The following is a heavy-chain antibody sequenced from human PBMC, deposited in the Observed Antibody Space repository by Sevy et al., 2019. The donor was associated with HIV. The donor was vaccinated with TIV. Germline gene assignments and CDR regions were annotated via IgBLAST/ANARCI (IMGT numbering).Heavy chain of an antibody. D-gene: IGHD2-15*01. CDR1: GYTFTGYY. Sequence: ASVKVSCKASGYTFTGYYMHWVRQAPGQGLEWMGWINPNSGGTNYAQKFQGRVTMTRDTSISTAYMELGRLRSDDTAVYYCARGPGYCSGGSCYSGYNWFDPWGQGTLVTVSS. J-gene: IGHJ5*02. V-gene: IGHV1-2*02. CDR3: ARGPGYCSGGSCYSGYNWFDP. CDR2: INPNSGGT.